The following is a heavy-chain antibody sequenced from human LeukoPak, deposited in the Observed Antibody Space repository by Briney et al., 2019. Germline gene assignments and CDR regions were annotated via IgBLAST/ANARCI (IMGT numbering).Heavy chain of an antibody. Sequence: ASVKVSCKASGYTFTGYYMHWVRQAPGQGLEWMGWINPNSGGTNYAQKFQGRVTMTRDTSISTAYMELSRLRSDDTAVYYCARDRASGYSDFDYCGQGTLVTVSS. J-gene: IGHJ4*02. V-gene: IGHV1-2*02. CDR1: GYTFTGYY. CDR2: INPNSGGT. D-gene: IGHD3-3*01. CDR3: ARDRASGYSDFDY.